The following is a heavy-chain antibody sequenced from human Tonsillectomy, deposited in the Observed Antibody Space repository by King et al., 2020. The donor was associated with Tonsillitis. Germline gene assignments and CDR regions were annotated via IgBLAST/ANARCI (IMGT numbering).Heavy chain of an antibody. J-gene: IGHJ4*02. D-gene: IGHD3-16*02. CDR3: ARERYDYVWGSYRSIAPLDY. Sequence: VQLVQSGAEVKKPGASVKVSCKASGYTLTSYGISWVRQAPGQGLEWMGWNSLYNGNTNYAQKLQGRVTMTRDTSTSTAYMELRSLRSDDTAMYYCARERYDYVWGSYRSIAPLDYWGQGTLVTVSS. CDR2: NSLYNGNT. CDR1: GYTLTSYG. V-gene: IGHV1-18*04.